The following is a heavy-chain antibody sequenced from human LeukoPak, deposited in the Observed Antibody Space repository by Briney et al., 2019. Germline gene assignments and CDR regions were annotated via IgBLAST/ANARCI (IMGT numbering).Heavy chain of an antibody. J-gene: IGHJ4*02. V-gene: IGHV1-2*02. D-gene: IGHD1-26*01. Sequence: ASVKVSCKASGYTFTGYYMHWVRQAPGQGLEWMGWINPNSGGTNYAQKFQGRVTMTRDTSISTAYMELSRLRSDDTAVYYCARVEGIVGATLHCWGQGTLVTVSS. CDR3: ARVEGIVGATLHC. CDR1: GYTFTGYY. CDR2: INPNSGGT.